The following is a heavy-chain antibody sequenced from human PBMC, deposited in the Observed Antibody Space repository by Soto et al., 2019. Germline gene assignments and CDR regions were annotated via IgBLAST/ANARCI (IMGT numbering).Heavy chain of an antibody. CDR1: GGSIGSSSYY. D-gene: IGHD4-17*01. CDR3: AKGFDYGDTKHIDH. CDR2: LYYTGTT. J-gene: IGHJ4*02. V-gene: IGHV4-39*01. Sequence: SETLSLTCSVSGGSIGSSSYYFGWIRQPPGKGLEWIGSLYYTGTTNYNSSLKSRVTISADKSQNQFSLRLSSVTAADTAIYYCAKGFDYGDTKHIDHWGQGTLVTVSS.